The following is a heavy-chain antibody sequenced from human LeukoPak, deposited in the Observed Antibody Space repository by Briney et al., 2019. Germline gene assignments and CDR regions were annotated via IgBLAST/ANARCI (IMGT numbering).Heavy chain of an antibody. V-gene: IGHV3-21*01. CDR3: ARDLVVVPAADY. Sequence: GGSLRLSCAASGFTLSRYSINWVRQAPGKGLEWVSSISSGSSYIYYADSVKGRFTISRDNAKNSLYLQMNSLRAEDTAVYYCARDLVVVPAADYWGQGTLVTVSS. J-gene: IGHJ4*02. CDR1: GFTLSRYS. D-gene: IGHD2-2*01. CDR2: ISSGSSYI.